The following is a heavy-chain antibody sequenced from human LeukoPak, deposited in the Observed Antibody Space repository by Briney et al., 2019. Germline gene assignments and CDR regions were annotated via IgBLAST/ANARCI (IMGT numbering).Heavy chain of an antibody. D-gene: IGHD1-7*01. CDR2: ISVSGGST. CDR1: GFTFSSYA. V-gene: IGHV3-23*01. Sequence: GSLRLSCGASGFTFSSYAMNWVRQAPGKGLEWVSGISVSGGSTYYADSVKGRFTISRDNSKNTLYLQMNSLRAEDTAVYYCAKEGKTRNWNYFQAKPVYWGQGTLVTVSS. CDR3: AKEGKTRNWNYFQAKPVY. J-gene: IGHJ4*02.